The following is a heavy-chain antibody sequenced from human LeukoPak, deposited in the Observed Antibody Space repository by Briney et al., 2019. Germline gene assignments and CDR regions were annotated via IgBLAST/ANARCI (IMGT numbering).Heavy chain of an antibody. J-gene: IGHJ4*02. CDR2: IYYSGST. CDR3: ARCGYYDFWSGYNPATFDY. D-gene: IGHD3-3*01. V-gene: IGHV4-39*01. Sequence: SETLSLTCTVSGGSISSSSYYWGWIRQPPGKGLEWIGSIYYSGSTYYNPSLKSRVTISVDTSKNQFSLKLSSVAAADTAVYYCARCGYYDFWSGYNPATFDYWGQGTLVTVSS. CDR1: GGSISSSSYY.